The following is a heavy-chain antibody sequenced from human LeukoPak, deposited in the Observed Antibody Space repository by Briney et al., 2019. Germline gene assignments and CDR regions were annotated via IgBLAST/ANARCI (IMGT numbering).Heavy chain of an antibody. J-gene: IGHJ3*02. CDR2: IYSGGST. Sequence: GGSLRLSCAASGFTVSSNYMSWVRQAPGKGLDWVSVIYSGGSTYYADSVKGRFTISRGNSKNTLYLQMNSLRAEDTAVYYCARDSSTSNDAFDIWGQGTMVTVSS. V-gene: IGHV3-66*02. CDR3: ARDSSTSNDAFDI. CDR1: GFTVSSNY. D-gene: IGHD2-2*01.